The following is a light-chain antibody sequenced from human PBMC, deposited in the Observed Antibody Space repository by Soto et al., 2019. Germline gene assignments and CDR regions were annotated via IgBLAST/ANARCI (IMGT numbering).Light chain of an antibody. V-gene: IGLV1-47*01. CDR2: RNT. CDR1: SSTIGKNN. CDR3: SVWDANLSAWV. J-gene: IGLJ3*02. Sequence: QSVLTQPPSASGTPGQRVTISCSGGSSTIGKNNVYWYQQLPGRAPKLLIYRNTQRPSGVPDQFSGSKSGTSASLAISGLRSEDEADYYCSVWDANLSAWVFGGGTKLTVL.